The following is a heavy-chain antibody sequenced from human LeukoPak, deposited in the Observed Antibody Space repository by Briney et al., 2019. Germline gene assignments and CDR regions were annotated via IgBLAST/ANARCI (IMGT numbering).Heavy chain of an antibody. CDR1: GGSISSYY. J-gene: IGHJ3*02. CDR2: IYYSGST. CDR3: ARTPIDRYGDGHALDI. D-gene: IGHD1-1*01. V-gene: IGHV4-59*01. Sequence: SETLSLTCTVSGGSISSYYWSWIRQPPGKGLEWIGYIYYSGSTNYNPSLKSRVTISVDTSKNQFSLKLSSVTAADTAVYYCARTPIDRYGDGHALDIWGQGTMVTVSS.